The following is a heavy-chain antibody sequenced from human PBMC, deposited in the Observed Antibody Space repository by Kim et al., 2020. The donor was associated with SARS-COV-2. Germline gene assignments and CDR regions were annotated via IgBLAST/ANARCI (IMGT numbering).Heavy chain of an antibody. D-gene: IGHD2-8*02. CDR2: IGDTSRII. CDR1: GFTFSNFG. J-gene: IGHJ4*02. Sequence: GGSLRLSCAASGFTFSNFGMNWVRQVPGKGLEWIAYIGDTSRIIHYADAMKGRVTISRDNAKNSLFLQMDSLRGEDTAVYYCASDGGPLVGSVVLFAFDSWRRGAGVSVSS. V-gene: IGHV3-48*01. CDR3: ASDGGPLVGSVVLFAFDS.